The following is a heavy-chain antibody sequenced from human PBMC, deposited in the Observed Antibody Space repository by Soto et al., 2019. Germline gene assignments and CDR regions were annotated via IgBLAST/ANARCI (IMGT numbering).Heavy chain of an antibody. V-gene: IGHV3-23*01. D-gene: IGHD6-19*01. CDR1: GFTFSSYA. Sequence: GWSLRLSCAASGFTFSSYAMSWVRQAPGKGLEWVSAISGSGGSTYYADSVKGRFTISRDNSKNTLYLQMNSLRAEDTAVYYCAKDSTYSSGWPTPFDYWGQGTLVTVSS. CDR2: ISGSGGST. CDR3: AKDSTYSSGWPTPFDY. J-gene: IGHJ4*02.